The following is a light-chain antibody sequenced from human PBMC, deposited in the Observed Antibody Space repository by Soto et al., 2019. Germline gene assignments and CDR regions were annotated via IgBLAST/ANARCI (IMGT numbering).Light chain of an antibody. V-gene: IGLV2-14*01. CDR2: DAT. Sequence: QSALTQSASVSGSPGQSITISCTGTSSDIGSYNFVSWYQQHPGKAPKLMIYDATNRPSGVSTRFSGSKSGNTASLTISGLQAEDEADYYCKSFTTTGSLVFGTGTKLTVL. CDR1: SSDIGSYNF. J-gene: IGLJ1*01. CDR3: KSFTTTGSLV.